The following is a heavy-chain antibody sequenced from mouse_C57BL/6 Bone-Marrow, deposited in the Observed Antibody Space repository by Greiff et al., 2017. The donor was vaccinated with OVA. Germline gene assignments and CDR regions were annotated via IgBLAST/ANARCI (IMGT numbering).Heavy chain of an antibody. J-gene: IGHJ3*01. Sequence: QVQLQPPGAELVKPGASVKLSCKASGYTFTSYWMHWVKQRPGQGLEWIGMIHPNSGSTNYNEKFKSKATLTVDKSSSTAYMQLSSLTSEDSAVYYCARNSNYVGFAYWGQGTLVTVSA. D-gene: IGHD2-5*01. CDR2: IHPNSGST. CDR3: ARNSNYVGFAY. CDR1: GYTFTSYW. V-gene: IGHV1-64*01.